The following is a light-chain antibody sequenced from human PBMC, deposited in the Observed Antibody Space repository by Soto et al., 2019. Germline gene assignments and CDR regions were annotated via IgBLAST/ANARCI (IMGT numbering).Light chain of an antibody. CDR2: LGS. Sequence: IVRTHSPLSLRVTPGESASISGRSSQSLLHSSGYNYLHWYLQKPGRSPQLLISLGSDRPSGVPDRLRWTVRLGGVGGRTTRVAAADVGVYYCMQTLQILWPVAQGPKVDIK. V-gene: IGKV2-28*01. J-gene: IGKJ1*01. CDR1: QSLLHSSGYNY. CDR3: MQTLQILWP.